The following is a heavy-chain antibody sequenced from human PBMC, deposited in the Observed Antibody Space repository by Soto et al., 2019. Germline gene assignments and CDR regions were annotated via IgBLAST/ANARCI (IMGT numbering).Heavy chain of an antibody. CDR3: ARRWG. V-gene: IGHV3-66*01. CDR2: IYSGGTT. CDR1: GFIVSSNY. J-gene: IGHJ3*01. Sequence: EVQLVESGGGLVQPGGSLRLSCAASGFIVSSNYMSWVRQAPGKGPEWVALIYSGGTTHYVESVKGRFTISRDKSKNTLYLQMNSLRAEDTAVYYCARRWGWGHGTMVTVSS. D-gene: IGHD1-26*01.